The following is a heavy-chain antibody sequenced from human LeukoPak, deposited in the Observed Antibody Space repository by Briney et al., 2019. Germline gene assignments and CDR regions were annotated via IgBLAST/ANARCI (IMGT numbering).Heavy chain of an antibody. CDR3: TTYSSGRKFDY. V-gene: IGHV3-15*04. CDR1: GFSLSDAW. D-gene: IGHD3-10*01. J-gene: IGHJ4*02. Sequence: GGSLRLSCVASGFSLSDAWMSWVRQLQGKGLEWVGRIESKTDGGTTDYAAPVKGRFTITRDDSTNTLYLQMNSLKSEDTAVYYCTTYSSGRKFDYWGQGILVTVSA. CDR2: IESKTDGGTT.